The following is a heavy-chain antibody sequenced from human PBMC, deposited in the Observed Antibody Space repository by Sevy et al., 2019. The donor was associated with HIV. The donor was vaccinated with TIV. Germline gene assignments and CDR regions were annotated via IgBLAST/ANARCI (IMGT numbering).Heavy chain of an antibody. CDR2: ISYDGSNK. CDR3: ARDGRQIFGVVICYYMDV. V-gene: IGHV3-30-3*01. J-gene: IGHJ6*03. Sequence: GGSLRLSCAASGFTFSSYAMHWVRQAPGKGLEWVAVISYDGSNKYYADSVKGRFTISRDNSKNTLYLQMNSLRAEDTAVYYCARDGRQIFGVVICYYMDVWGKGTTVTVSS. D-gene: IGHD3-3*01. CDR1: GFTFSSYA.